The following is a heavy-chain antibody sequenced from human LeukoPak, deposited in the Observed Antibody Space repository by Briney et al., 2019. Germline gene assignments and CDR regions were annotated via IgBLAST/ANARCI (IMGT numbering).Heavy chain of an antibody. CDR1: GGTFSSYA. Sequence: VASVKVSCKASGGTFSSYAISWVRQAPGQGLEWMGWISAYNGNTNYAQKLQGRVTMTTDTSTSTAYMELRSLRSDDTAVYYCARGLLHDAFDIWGQGTMVTVSS. J-gene: IGHJ3*02. CDR2: ISAYNGNT. CDR3: ARGLLHDAFDI. V-gene: IGHV1-18*01.